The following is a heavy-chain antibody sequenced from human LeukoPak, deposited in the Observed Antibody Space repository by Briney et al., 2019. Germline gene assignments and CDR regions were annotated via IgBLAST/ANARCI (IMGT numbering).Heavy chain of an antibody. CDR2: FDPEDGET. CDR3: ATSTIFGVDLPYYYYGMDV. D-gene: IGHD3-3*01. J-gene: IGHJ6*02. V-gene: IGHV1-24*01. Sequence: ASVKVSCKVSGYTLTELSMHWVRQAPGKGLEWMGGFDPEDGETIYAQKFQGRVTMTEDTSTDTAYMELSSLRSEDTAVYYCATSTIFGVDLPYYYYGMDVWGQGTTVTVSS. CDR1: GYTLTELS.